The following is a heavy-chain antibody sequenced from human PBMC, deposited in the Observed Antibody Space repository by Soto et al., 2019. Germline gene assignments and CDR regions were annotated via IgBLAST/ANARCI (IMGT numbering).Heavy chain of an antibody. Sequence: EVQLVESGGGLVQPGGSLRLSCAASGFSFSSYWMIWARQVPGKGLEWLAKINQDGSEKNYVDSVRGRFTIFRDNAKSSVYLQLGSLRAEDTAVYFCSRLSRGAPGGSCWGQGTMVTVSS. D-gene: IGHD2-15*01. CDR3: SRLSRGAPGGSC. CDR2: INQDGSEK. V-gene: IGHV3-7*03. CDR1: GFSFSSYW. J-gene: IGHJ4*02.